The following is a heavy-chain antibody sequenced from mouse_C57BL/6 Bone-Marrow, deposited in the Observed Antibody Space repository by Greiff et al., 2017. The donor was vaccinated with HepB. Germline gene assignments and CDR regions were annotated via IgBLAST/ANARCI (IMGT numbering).Heavy chain of an antibody. CDR2: IYPGDGDT. Sequence: VQVVESGPELVKPGASVKISCKASGYAFSSSWMNWVKQRPGKGLEWIGRIYPGDGDTNYNGKFKGKATLTADKSSSTAYMQLSSLTSEDSAVYFCARRGGLRRRFAYWGQGTLVTVSA. CDR1: GYAFSSSW. CDR3: ARRGGLRRRFAY. D-gene: IGHD2-4*01. J-gene: IGHJ3*01. V-gene: IGHV1-82*01.